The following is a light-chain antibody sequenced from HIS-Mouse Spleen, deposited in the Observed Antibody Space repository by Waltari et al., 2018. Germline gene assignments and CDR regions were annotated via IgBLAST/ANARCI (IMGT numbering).Light chain of an antibody. CDR2: RNN. J-gene: IGLJ3*02. V-gene: IGLV1-47*01. CDR3: AAWDDSLSGPV. CDR1: SSNIGSTY. Sequence: QSVLTQPPSASGTPGQRVTISCSGTSSNIGSTYVYWYQQLPGPSPTTLIYQQHPGTAPKLLIDRNNQRPSGVPDRFSGSKSGTSASLAISGLRSEDEADYYCAAWDDSLSGPVFGGGTKLTVL.